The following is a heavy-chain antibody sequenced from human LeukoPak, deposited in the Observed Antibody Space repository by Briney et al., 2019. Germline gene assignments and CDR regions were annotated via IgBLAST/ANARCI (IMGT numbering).Heavy chain of an antibody. CDR1: VGSFSGYY. CDR3: ARLHFGYCSSTSCGY. J-gene: IGHJ4*02. D-gene: IGHD2-2*03. CDR2: INHSGST. V-gene: IGHV4-34*01. Sequence: SETLSLTCAVNVGSFSGYYWSWLRQPPGKGLEWMGEINHSGSTNYNPSLKSRVTISVDTSKNQFSLKLSSVTAADTAVYYCARLHFGYCSSTSCGYWGQGTLVTVSS.